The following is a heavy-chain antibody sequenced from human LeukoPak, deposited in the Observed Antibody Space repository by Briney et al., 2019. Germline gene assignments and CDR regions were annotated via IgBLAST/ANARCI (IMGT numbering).Heavy chain of an antibody. CDR3: ARLRERWLQSEYFQH. Sequence: GASVKVSCKASGYTFTSYGISWVRQAPGQGLEWMGWMNPNSGGTNYAQKFQGRVTMTRDTSISTAYMELSRLRSDDTAVYYCARLRERWLQSEYFQHWGQGTLVTVSS. V-gene: IGHV1-2*02. J-gene: IGHJ1*01. D-gene: IGHD5-24*01. CDR1: GYTFTSYG. CDR2: MNPNSGGT.